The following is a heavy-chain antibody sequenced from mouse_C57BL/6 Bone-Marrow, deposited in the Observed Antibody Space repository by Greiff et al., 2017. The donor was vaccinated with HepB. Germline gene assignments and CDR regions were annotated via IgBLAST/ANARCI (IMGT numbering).Heavy chain of an antibody. Sequence: EVKLQESGGGLVQPGGSLKLSCAASGFTFSDYGMAWVRQAPRKGPEWVAFISNLAYSIYYADTVTGRFTISRENAKNTLYLEMSSLRSEDTAMYYCARHGGSTMITTWAMDYWGQGTSVTVSS. V-gene: IGHV5-15*01. CDR1: GFTFSDYG. CDR2: ISNLAYSI. D-gene: IGHD2-4*01. CDR3: ARHGGSTMITTWAMDY. J-gene: IGHJ4*01.